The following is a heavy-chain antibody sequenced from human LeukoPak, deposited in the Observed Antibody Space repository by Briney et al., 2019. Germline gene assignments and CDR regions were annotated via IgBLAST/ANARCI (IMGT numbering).Heavy chain of an antibody. D-gene: IGHD3-22*01. V-gene: IGHV4-34*01. CDR2: INHSGST. J-gene: IGHJ4*02. Sequence: PSETLSLTCAVYGGSFSGYYWSWIRQPPGKGLEWIGEINHSGSTNYNPSLKSRVTISVDTSKNQFSLKLSSVTAADTAVYYCARARGDSRGYYYFAYWGQGTLVTVSS. CDR1: GGSFSGYY. CDR3: ARARGDSRGYYYFAY.